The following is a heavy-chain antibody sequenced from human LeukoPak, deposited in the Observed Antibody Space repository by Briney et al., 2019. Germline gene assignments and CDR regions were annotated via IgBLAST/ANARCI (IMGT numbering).Heavy chain of an antibody. CDR3: ARDIRGYGDFDC. CDR2: ISYDGSNK. V-gene: IGHV3-30-3*01. J-gene: IGHJ4*02. CDR1: GFTFSSYA. Sequence: GTSLRLSCAASGFTFSSYAMHWVRQAPGKGLEWVAFISYDGSNKYYADSVKGRFTISRDNAKNSLYLQMNSLRDEDTAVYYCARDIRGYGDFDCWGQGTLVTVSS. D-gene: IGHD4-17*01.